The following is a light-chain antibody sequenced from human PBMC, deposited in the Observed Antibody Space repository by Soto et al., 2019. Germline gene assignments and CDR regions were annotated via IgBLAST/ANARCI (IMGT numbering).Light chain of an antibody. CDR2: GAS. J-gene: IGKJ1*01. CDR3: QQYGSSPRT. Sequence: EIVLTQSPGTLSLSPGERATLSCRASQSVRSSYLAWYQQKPGQAPRLLIYGASSRATGIPDRFSGSGSGTDFTLTISRLEPEYFAVYYCQQYGSSPRTFGQGTKVDI. V-gene: IGKV3-20*01. CDR1: QSVRSSY.